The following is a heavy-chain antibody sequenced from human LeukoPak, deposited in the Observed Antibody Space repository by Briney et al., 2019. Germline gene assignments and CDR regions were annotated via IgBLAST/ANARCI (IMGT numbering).Heavy chain of an antibody. V-gene: IGHV3-30*18. D-gene: IGHD3-16*01. Sequence: GGPLTLSCAPCRFIFHNYGMLWPPHAPGKGRVGLTFITYEGSNKYYTVSMKGRFTISRDNSKNTLYLQMNSLRTEDTAVYFCAKTNVFVKKAEYYFDYWGEGALVTVSS. CDR3: AKTNVFVKKAEYYFDY. CDR1: RFIFHNYG. CDR2: ITYEGSNK. J-gene: IGHJ4*02.